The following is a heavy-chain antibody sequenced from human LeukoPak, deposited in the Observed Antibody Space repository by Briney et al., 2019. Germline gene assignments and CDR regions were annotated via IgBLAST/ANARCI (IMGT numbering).Heavy chain of an antibody. J-gene: IGHJ4*02. V-gene: IGHV3-74*01. CDR3: AKMSGFLWFGEFGEFDY. Sequence: GGSLSLSCAASGFTFSSYWMHWVRQAPGKGLVWVSRINSDGSSTSYADSVKGRFTISRDNSKNTLYLQMNSLRAEDTAVYYCAKMSGFLWFGEFGEFDYWGQGTLVTVSS. CDR2: INSDGSST. D-gene: IGHD3-10*01. CDR1: GFTFSSYW.